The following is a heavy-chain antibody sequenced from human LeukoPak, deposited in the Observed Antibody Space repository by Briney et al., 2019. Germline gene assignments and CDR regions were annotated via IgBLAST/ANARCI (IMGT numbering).Heavy chain of an antibody. J-gene: IGHJ3*02. V-gene: IGHV3-33*06. Sequence: PGRSLRLSCAASGFTFSSYGMHWVRQAPGKGLEWVAVIWYDGSNKYYADSVKGRFTISRDNSKNTLYLQMNSLRAEDTAVYHCAKDFYSSVWGENDAFDIWGQGTMVTVSS. CDR1: GFTFSSYG. CDR2: IWYDGSNK. CDR3: AKDFYSSVWGENDAFDI. D-gene: IGHD6-19*01.